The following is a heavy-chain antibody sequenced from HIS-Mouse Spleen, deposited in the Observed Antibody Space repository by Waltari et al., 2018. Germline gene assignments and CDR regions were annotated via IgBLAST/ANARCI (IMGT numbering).Heavy chain of an antibody. CDR3: ARLEAARPWYFDL. J-gene: IGHJ2*01. V-gene: IGHV4-4*07. CDR1: GGSLRSSY. Sequence: QVQLQESGPGLVKPSETLSLTCPVSGGSLRSSYWSWIRQPAGKGLEWIGRIYTSGSTNYNPSLKSRVTMSVDTSKNQFSLKLSSVTAADTAVYYCARLEAARPWYFDLWGRGTLVTVSS. CDR2: IYTSGST. D-gene: IGHD6-13*01.